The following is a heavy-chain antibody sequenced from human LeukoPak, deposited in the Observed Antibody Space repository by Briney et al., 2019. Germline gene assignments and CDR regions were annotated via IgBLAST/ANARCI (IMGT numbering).Heavy chain of an antibody. D-gene: IGHD3-10*01. CDR1: GYTFTGYY. CDR2: INPNSGGT. Sequence: ASVKVSCKASGYTFTGYYMHWVRQAPGQGLEWMGWINPNSGGTNYAQKFQGRVTMTRDTSISTAYTELSRLRSDDTAVYYCARDSGERGSGSYLIAYWGQGTLVTVSS. J-gene: IGHJ4*02. V-gene: IGHV1-2*02. CDR3: ARDSGERGSGSYLIAY.